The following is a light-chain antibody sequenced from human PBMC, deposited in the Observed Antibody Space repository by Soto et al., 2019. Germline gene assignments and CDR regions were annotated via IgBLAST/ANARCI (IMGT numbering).Light chain of an antibody. CDR2: DVT. CDR1: SSDVGGYNY. J-gene: IGLJ3*02. CDR3: CSYAGSYTLV. V-gene: IGLV2-11*01. Sequence: QSALTQPRSVSGSPGQSVAISCTGASSDVGGYNYVSWYQHYPGKAPKLMIYDVTKRPSGVPDRFSGSKSGNTASLTISGLQAEDEADYYCCSYAGSYTLVFGGGTKLTVL.